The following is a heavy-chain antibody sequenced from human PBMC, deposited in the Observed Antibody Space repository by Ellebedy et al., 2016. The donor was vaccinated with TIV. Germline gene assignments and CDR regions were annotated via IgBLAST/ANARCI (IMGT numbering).Heavy chain of an antibody. J-gene: IGHJ1*01. CDR1: GDTVSSRSVT. CDR3: ARSNGGYLDF. V-gene: IGHV6-1*01. CDR2: TYRTSNWYN. D-gene: IGHD2-8*01. Sequence: SQTLSLTCGISGDTVSSRSVTWNWLRQSPSRGLEWLGRTYRTSNWYNDYAVSVKGRITVNPDTSKNQFSLHLKNVTPDDTAVYFCARSNGGYLDFWGRGTLVTVSS.